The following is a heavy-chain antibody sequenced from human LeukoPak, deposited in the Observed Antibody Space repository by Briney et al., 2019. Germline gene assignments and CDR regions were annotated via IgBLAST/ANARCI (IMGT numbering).Heavy chain of an antibody. V-gene: IGHV3-66*01. Sequence: GGSLRLSCAASGFTVSENYMSWIRQAPGKGLEWVSLIYTGGTTYYADSVQGRFTISRDTSKNIVYLQMNSLSAEDTAVYYCAGADASTRHGAKYWGQGTLVTVSS. CDR3: AGADASTRHGAKY. D-gene: IGHD2-2*01. CDR1: GFTVSENY. CDR2: IYTGGTT. J-gene: IGHJ4*02.